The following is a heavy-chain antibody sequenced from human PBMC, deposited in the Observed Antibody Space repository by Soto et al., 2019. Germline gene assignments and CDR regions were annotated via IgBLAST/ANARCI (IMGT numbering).Heavy chain of an antibody. CDR1: GYTFTSYG. Sequence: QVQLVQSGAEVKKPGASVKVSCKASGYTFTSYGISWVRQAPGQGLEWMGWIGAYNGNTNYAQKLQGRVTMTTDTSTRTAYMELRSLRSDDTAVYYCARTSRSTFGVVILPGYYYGMDVWGQGTTVTVSS. V-gene: IGHV1-18*01. J-gene: IGHJ6*02. CDR3: ARTSRSTFGVVILPGYYYGMDV. CDR2: IGAYNGNT. D-gene: IGHD3-3*01.